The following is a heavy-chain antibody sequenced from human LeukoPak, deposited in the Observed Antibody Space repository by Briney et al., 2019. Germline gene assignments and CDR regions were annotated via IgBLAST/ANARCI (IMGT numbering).Heavy chain of an antibody. CDR1: GGSISSGGYS. Sequence: SQTLSLTCAVSGGSISSGGYSRSWIRQPPGKGLEWIGYIYHSGSTYYNPSLKSRVTISVDRSKNQFSLKLSSVTAADTAVYYCASNTVTNGPLDAFDIWGQGTMVTVSS. V-gene: IGHV4-30-2*01. J-gene: IGHJ3*02. CDR3: ASNTVTNGPLDAFDI. CDR2: IYHSGST. D-gene: IGHD4-17*01.